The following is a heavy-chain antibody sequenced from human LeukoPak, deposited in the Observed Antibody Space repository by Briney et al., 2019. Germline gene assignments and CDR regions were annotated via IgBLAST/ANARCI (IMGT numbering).Heavy chain of an antibody. J-gene: IGHJ3*02. V-gene: IGHV5-51*01. D-gene: IGHD1-26*01. Sequence: GESLKISCKGSGYSFTSYWIGWVRQMPGKGLEWMGIIYPGDSDTRYSPSFQGQVTISADKSISTAYLQWSSLKASDTAMYYCARLTRIVGNDWVGAFDIWGQGTMVTVSS. CDR2: IYPGDSDT. CDR3: ARLTRIVGNDWVGAFDI. CDR1: GYSFTSYW.